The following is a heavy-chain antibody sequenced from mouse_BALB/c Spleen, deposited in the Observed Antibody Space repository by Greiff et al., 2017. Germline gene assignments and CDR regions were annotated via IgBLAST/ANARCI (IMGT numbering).Heavy chain of an antibody. CDR1: GFTFSSYA. CDR3: ARGITTVVATEYFDY. CDR2: ISSGGST. Sequence: EVQLVESGGGLVKPGGSLKLSCAASGFTFSSYAMSWVRQTPEKRLEWVASISSGGSTYYPDSVKGRFTISRDNARNILYLQMSSLRSEDTAMYYCARGITTVVATEYFDYWGQGSTLTVSS. J-gene: IGHJ2*01. V-gene: IGHV5-6-5*01. D-gene: IGHD1-1*01.